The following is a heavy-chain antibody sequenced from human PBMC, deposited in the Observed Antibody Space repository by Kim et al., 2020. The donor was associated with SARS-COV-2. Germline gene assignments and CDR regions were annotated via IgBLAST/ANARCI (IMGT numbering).Heavy chain of an antibody. V-gene: IGHV4-39*01. J-gene: IGHJ3*02. CDR3: ARLRDILTGSDTFDI. Sequence: PPIKSRVTKTVDTAKNQFSLKLSSVTAADTAVYYCARLRDILTGSDTFDIWGQGTMVTVSS. D-gene: IGHD3-9*01.